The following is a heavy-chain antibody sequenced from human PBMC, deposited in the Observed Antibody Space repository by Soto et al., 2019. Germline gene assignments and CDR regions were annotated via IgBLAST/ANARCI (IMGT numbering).Heavy chain of an antibody. CDR1: GYPSTSYY. D-gene: IGHD1-26*01. CDR2: INPTAGTT. CDR3: ASWGSDVSYCEN. Sequence: QVQLVQSEAELRKPGTSVKVSSKTSGYPSTSYYMNWVRQAPGQVLARMGAINPTAGTTTFAQMFHGRRTMTRDTATSPVYLGLSSMRFADTAVYYFASWGSDVSYCENWGQGTLVAVSS. J-gene: IGHJ4*02. V-gene: IGHV1-46*01.